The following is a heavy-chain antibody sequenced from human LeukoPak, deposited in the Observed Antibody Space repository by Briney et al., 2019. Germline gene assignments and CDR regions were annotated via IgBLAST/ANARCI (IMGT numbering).Heavy chain of an antibody. D-gene: IGHD3-22*01. V-gene: IGHV1-2*06. Sequence: ASVKVSCKASGYTFTGYYMHWVRQAPGQGLEWMGRINPNSGGTNYAQKFQGRVTMTRDTSINTAYMDLSRLRSDDTAVYYCARGRNSVYYFNVVAPPYFEYWGQGTLVTVSS. CDR3: ARGRNSVYYFNVVAPPYFEY. CDR1: GYTFTGYY. J-gene: IGHJ4*02. CDR2: INPNSGGT.